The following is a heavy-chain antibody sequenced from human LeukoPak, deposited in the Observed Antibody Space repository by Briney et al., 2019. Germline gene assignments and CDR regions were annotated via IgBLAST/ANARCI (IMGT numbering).Heavy chain of an antibody. Sequence: GGSLRLSCAASGFTFSSYAMSWVRQAPGKGLEWVSAISGSGGSTYYADSLKGRFTISRDNSKNTLYLQMNSLRAEDTAVYYCAKDRGRYFDWSAFDYWGQGTLVTVSS. D-gene: IGHD3-9*01. CDR2: ISGSGGST. CDR1: GFTFSSYA. CDR3: AKDRGRYFDWSAFDY. J-gene: IGHJ4*02. V-gene: IGHV3-23*01.